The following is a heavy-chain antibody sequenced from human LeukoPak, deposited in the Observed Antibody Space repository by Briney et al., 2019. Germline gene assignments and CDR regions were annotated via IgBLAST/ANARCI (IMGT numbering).Heavy chain of an antibody. CDR1: GFTFSNYN. CDR2: ISSSSYYI. Sequence: GGSLRLSCAASGFTFSNYNMNWVRQAPGKGLEWVSSISSSSYYIYYADSVKGRFTISRDNSKNTVYLQMNSLRADDTAVYYCARDFTPEWFDIHWGQGTLVTVS. J-gene: IGHJ4*02. CDR3: ARDFTPEWFDIH. V-gene: IGHV3-21*01. D-gene: IGHD3-3*01.